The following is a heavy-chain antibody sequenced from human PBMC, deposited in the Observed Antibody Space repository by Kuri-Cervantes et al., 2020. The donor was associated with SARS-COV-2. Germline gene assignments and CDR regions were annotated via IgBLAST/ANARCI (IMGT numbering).Heavy chain of an antibody. D-gene: IGHD4-11*01. Sequence: SGPALVKPTPSLTLTCTFSGFSLTTRGMCVAWIRQPPGKALEWLARIDWDDDKYYSTSLRTRLTISKDTSKSQVVLTMTNVDPVDTATYYCARIQATTVIADFWGQGTLVTVSS. CDR1: GFSLTTRGMC. V-gene: IGHV2-70*11. J-gene: IGHJ4*02. CDR3: ARIQATTVIADF. CDR2: IDWDDDK.